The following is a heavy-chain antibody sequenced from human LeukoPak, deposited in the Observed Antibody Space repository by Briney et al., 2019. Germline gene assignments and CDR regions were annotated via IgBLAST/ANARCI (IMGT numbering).Heavy chain of an antibody. CDR3: RDPFDY. D-gene: IGHD2/OR15-2a*01. CDR1: GFTFTSYA. V-gene: IGHV3-30*02. CDR2: IRYDGSDK. J-gene: IGHJ4*02. Sequence: PGGSLRLSCAASGFTFTSYAMSWVRQAPGKGLEWVAFIRYDGSDKFYADSVKGRFTISRDNSKNTLYLQMNSLRVEDTAVYYCRDPFDYGGQGTLVTVSS.